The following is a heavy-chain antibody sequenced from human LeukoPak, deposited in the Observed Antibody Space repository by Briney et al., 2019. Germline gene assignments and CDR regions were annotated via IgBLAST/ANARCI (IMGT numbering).Heavy chain of an antibody. V-gene: IGHV1-2*02. Sequence: ASVKVSCKASGYTFTSYYMHWVRQAPGQGLEWMGWINPNSGGTNYAQKFQGRVTMTRDTSISTAYMELSRLRSNDTAVYYCARGVAGTYYSYYMDVWGKGTTVTVSS. D-gene: IGHD6-19*01. J-gene: IGHJ6*03. CDR1: GYTFTSYY. CDR3: ARGVAGTYYSYYMDV. CDR2: INPNSGGT.